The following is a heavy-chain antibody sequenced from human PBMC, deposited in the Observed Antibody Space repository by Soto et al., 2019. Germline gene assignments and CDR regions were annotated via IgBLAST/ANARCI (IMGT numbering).Heavy chain of an antibody. J-gene: IGHJ4*02. V-gene: IGHV4-34*01. Sequence: SATLSLTCAVYGGSFSGYYWSWIRQPPGKGLEWIGEINHSGSTNYNPSLKSRVTISVDTSKNQFSLKLSSVTAADTAVYYCAGQGVSSAEYYFDYWGQGTLVTVS. CDR3: AGQGVSSAEYYFDY. D-gene: IGHD6-19*01. CDR1: GGSFSGYY. CDR2: INHSGST.